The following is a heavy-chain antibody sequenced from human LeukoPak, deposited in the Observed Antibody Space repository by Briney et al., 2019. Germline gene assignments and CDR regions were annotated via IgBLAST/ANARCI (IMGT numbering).Heavy chain of an antibody. CDR2: ISSSGSTI. CDR1: GFTFSDYY. V-gene: IGHV3-11*01. D-gene: IGHD5-18*01. CDR3: ARMGSYGYYFDY. Sequence: GSLRLSCAASGFTFSDYYMSWIRPAPGKGLGWVSYISSSGSTIYYADSVKGRFTISRDNAKNSLYLQMNSLRAEDTAVYYCARMGSYGYYFDYWGQGTLVTVSS. J-gene: IGHJ4*02.